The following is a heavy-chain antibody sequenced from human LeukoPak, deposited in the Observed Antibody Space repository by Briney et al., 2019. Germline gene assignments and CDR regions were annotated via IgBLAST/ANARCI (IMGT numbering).Heavy chain of an antibody. Sequence: QTGGSLRLSCAASGFTFSSYWMSWVRQAPGKGLEWVSNINPAGSDTYYVDSVKGRFTISRDNAKKSAFLQMNSLRVEETALYYCVRWGVAADMQDWGQGTLVTVSS. J-gene: IGHJ4*02. CDR3: VRWGVAADMQD. D-gene: IGHD2-2*01. CDR1: GFTFSSYW. CDR2: INPAGSDT. V-gene: IGHV3-7*01.